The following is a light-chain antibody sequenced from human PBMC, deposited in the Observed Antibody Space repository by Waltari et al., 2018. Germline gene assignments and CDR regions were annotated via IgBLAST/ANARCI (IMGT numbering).Light chain of an antibody. J-gene: IGKJ1*01. CDR1: QSVFGW. Sequence: DIQMNQSPSTLYASVGDRVTITCRASQSVFGWVAWPQQKPGKAPKLLIYKASSLESGVPSRFSGSGSGTEFTLTISCLQPDDCATYFCQQYNSFPRTFGQGTKVEI. CDR3: QQYNSFPRT. CDR2: KAS. V-gene: IGKV1-5*03.